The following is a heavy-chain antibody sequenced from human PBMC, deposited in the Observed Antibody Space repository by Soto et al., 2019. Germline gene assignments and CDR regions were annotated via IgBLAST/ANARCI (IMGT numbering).Heavy chain of an antibody. CDR2: IIPIFGTA. J-gene: IGHJ3*02. CDR3: AREGRGSYDVGAFDI. D-gene: IGHD1-26*01. Sequence: VSCKDFGVTFSSYAISWVRKAPGQGLEWTGGIIPIFGTANYAQKFQGRVTLTADESTSTAYMELSSLRSEDTAVYYCAREGRGSYDVGAFDIW. CDR1: GVTFSSYA. V-gene: IGHV1-69*01.